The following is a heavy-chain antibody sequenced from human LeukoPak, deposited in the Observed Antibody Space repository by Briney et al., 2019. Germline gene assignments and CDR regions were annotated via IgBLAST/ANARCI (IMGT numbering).Heavy chain of an antibody. CDR2: IGSSGSNT. CDR3: VRGDGRDY. CDR1: GFTFSSYS. Sequence: PGGSLRLSCAASGFTFSSYSMNWVRQAPGKGLEWVSSIGSSGSNTHYADSVKGRFTISRDNAKNSLYMQMNSLRAEDTAVYYCVRGDGRDYWGQGTLVTVSS. V-gene: IGHV3-21*01. J-gene: IGHJ4*02. D-gene: IGHD5-24*01.